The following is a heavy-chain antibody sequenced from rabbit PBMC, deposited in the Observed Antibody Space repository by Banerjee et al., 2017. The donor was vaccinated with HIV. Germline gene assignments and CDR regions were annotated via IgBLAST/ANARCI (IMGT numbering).Heavy chain of an antibody. CDR1: GFSFSSNYY. CDR3: ARDAGTYDYIDVYFNL. J-gene: IGHJ4*01. V-gene: IGHV1S45*01. D-gene: IGHD4-2*01. CDR2: IYTGDGTST. Sequence: QEQLVESGGGLVQPEGSLTLTCTASGFSFSSNYYMCWVRQAPGKGLEWIGCIYTGDGTSTAYASWAKGRFTVSKTSSTTVTLQMTSLTAADTATYFCARDAGTYDYIDVYFNLWGQGTLVTVS.